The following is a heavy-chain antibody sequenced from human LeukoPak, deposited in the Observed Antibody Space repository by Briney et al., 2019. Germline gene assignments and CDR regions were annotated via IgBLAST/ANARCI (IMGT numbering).Heavy chain of an antibody. Sequence: GASVKVSCKASGYTFTTYDINWVRQATGQGLESMGWMNPNSGNTGYAQKFQGRVTMTRNTSMSTAYMELSSLRSEDTAVYYCARANYYGSGKKDLDYWGQGTLVTVSS. CDR1: GYTFTTYD. CDR3: ARANYYGSGKKDLDY. CDR2: MNPNSGNT. V-gene: IGHV1-8*01. J-gene: IGHJ4*02. D-gene: IGHD3-10*01.